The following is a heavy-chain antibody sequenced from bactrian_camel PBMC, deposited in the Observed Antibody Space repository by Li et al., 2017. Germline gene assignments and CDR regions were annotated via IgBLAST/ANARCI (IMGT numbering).Heavy chain of an antibody. D-gene: IGHD6*01. J-gene: IGHJ4*01. CDR2: IYTDDGST. CDR3: AADRLIAGLRFLD. CDR1: GNMYDSRC. Sequence: VQLVESGGGSVQAGGSLRLSCVASGNMYDSRCMSWFRQAPGKERERVATIYTDDGSTTYADSVKGRFTISQDSAKNTVYLQMNSPKPEDTAMYYCAADRLIAGLRFLDWGQGTQVTVS. V-gene: IGHV3S40*01.